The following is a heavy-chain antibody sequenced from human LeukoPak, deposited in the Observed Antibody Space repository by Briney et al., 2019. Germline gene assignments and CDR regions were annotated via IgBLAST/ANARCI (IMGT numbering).Heavy chain of an antibody. CDR1: GGSFSGYY. V-gene: IGHV4-34*01. J-gene: IGHJ4*02. D-gene: IGHD1-7*01. CDR3: VRGQASLIGTTYFDY. Sequence: SETLSLTCAVYGGSFSGYYWSWIRQPPGKGLEWIGEINHSGSTNYNPSLKSRVTISVDTSKNQFSLKLSSVTAADTAVYYCVRGQASLIGTTYFDYWGQGTLVTVSS. CDR2: INHSGST.